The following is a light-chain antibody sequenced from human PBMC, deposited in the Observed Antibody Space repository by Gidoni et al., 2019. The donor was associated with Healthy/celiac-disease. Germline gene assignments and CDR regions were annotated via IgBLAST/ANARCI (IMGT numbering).Light chain of an antibody. Sequence: SVLTQPPSASGTPGPRDTISCSGSSSNIGSNTVNWYQQLPGTAPKLLIYSNHQRPSGVPDRFYGSKSCTSASLAIRGLQSEDEADDYCAAWDDNLNGVVFGGGTKLTVL. CDR3: AAWDDNLNGVV. V-gene: IGLV1-44*01. J-gene: IGLJ2*01. CDR2: SNH. CDR1: SSNIGSNT.